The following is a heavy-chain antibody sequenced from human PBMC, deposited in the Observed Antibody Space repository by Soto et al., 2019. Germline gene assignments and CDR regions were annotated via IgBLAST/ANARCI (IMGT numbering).Heavy chain of an antibody. CDR2: IYYSGST. CDR1: GGSISSGGYY. J-gene: IGHJ4*02. Sequence: SETLSLTCTVSGGSISSGGYYWSWIRQHPGKGLEWIGYIYYSGSTYYNPSLKSRVTISVDTSKNQFSLKLSSVTAADTAVYYCARAVRGVINGFFFFDYWGQGTLVTVSS. CDR3: ARAVRGVINGFFFFDY. D-gene: IGHD3-10*02. V-gene: IGHV4-31*03.